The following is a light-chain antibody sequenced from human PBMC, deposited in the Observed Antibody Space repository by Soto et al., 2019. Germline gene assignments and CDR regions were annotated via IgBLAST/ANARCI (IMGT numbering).Light chain of an antibody. Sequence: DIQMTQSPSALSASVGDRVTITCRASQSISSWLAWYQQKPGKAPKLLIYKASSLESGVPSRFSGSGSGTEVSLTTSSLQPDEVATYYCQEYNSYLFAFGPGTKVDIK. CDR3: QEYNSYLFA. J-gene: IGKJ3*01. CDR2: KAS. V-gene: IGKV1-5*03. CDR1: QSISSW.